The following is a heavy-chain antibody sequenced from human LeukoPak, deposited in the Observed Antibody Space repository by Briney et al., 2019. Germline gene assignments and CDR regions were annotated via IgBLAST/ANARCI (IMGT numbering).Heavy chain of an antibody. CDR3: ARESFYGSGSYYSPHFDY. CDR1: GGSISSYY. Sequence: SETLSLTCAVSGGSISSYYWSWIRQPPAKGLEWIGYIYYSGSINYNPSLNSRVTISVDTSKNQFSLKLSSVPAADTAVYYCARESFYGSGSYYSPHFDYWGQGTLVTVSS. V-gene: IGHV4-59*01. D-gene: IGHD3-10*01. CDR2: IYYSGSI. J-gene: IGHJ4*02.